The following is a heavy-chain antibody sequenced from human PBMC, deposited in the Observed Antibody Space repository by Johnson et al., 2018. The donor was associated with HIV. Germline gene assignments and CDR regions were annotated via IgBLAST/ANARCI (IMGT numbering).Heavy chain of an antibody. CDR2: ISSNGGST. CDR1: GFTFSSYA. V-gene: IGHV3-64*01. CDR3: ARGEGRIPHAFDI. D-gene: IGHD2-2*02. J-gene: IGHJ3*02. Sequence: VHLVESGGGLVQPGGSLILSCGASGFTFSSYAMHWVRQAPGKGLEYVSAISSNGGSTYYANSVKGRFTISRDNSKNTLYLQMGSLRAEDMAVYYCARGEGRIPHAFDIWGQGTMVTVSS.